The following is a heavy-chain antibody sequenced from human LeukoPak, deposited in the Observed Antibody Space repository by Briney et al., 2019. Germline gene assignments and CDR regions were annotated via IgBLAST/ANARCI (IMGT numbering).Heavy chain of an antibody. V-gene: IGHV4-34*01. Sequence: SGTLSLTCAVYGGSFSGYYWSWIRQPPGKGLEWIGEINHSGSTNYNPSLKSRVTISVDTSKNQFSLKLSSVTAADTAVYYCARNYDFWSGYYGSYNWFDPWGQGTLVTVSS. CDR3: ARNYDFWSGYYGSYNWFDP. CDR2: INHSGST. D-gene: IGHD3-3*01. CDR1: GGSFSGYY. J-gene: IGHJ5*02.